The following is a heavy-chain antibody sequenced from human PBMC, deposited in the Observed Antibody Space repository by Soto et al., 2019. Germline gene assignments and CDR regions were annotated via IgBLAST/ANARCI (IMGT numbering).Heavy chain of an antibody. CDR3: GAGQYFSDY. Sequence: QVQLVESGGGVVQPGRSLRLSCAASGFSFSSYGMHWVRQAPGKGLEWVALISYGGSEKYFADSVKGRFTISRDNSENTLYLQMNSLRVEDTAVYYCGAGQYFSDYWGQGTLVTVSS. V-gene: IGHV3-30*03. D-gene: IGHD6-13*01. CDR2: ISYGGSEK. J-gene: IGHJ4*02. CDR1: GFSFSSYG.